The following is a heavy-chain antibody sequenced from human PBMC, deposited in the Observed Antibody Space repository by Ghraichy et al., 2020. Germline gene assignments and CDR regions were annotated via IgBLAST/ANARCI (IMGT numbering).Heavy chain of an antibody. Sequence: GGSLRLSCAASGFTFSSYGMHWVRQAPGKGLEWVAVIWYDGSNKYYADSVKGRFTISRDNSKNTLYLQMNSLRAEDTAVYYCAKVGGRSLVSLSLDYWGQGTLVTVSS. CDR3: AKVGGRSLVSLSLDY. J-gene: IGHJ4*02. V-gene: IGHV3-33*06. D-gene: IGHD3-16*01. CDR2: IWYDGSNK. CDR1: GFTFSSYG.